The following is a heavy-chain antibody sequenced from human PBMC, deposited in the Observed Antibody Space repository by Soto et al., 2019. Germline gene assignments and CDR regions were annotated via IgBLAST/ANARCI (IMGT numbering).Heavy chain of an antibody. CDR1: GGSFSGYY. J-gene: IGHJ6*03. D-gene: IGHD6-6*01. Sequence: QVQLQQWGAGLLKPSETLSLTCAVYGGSFSGYYWSWIRQPPGKGMEWIGEINHSGSTNYNPSPKSRFTITVDTSKNQFSLKLSSVTAADTAVYYCARGGRYSSSSRLYYYYYMDVWGKGTTVTVSS. CDR2: INHSGST. CDR3: ARGGRYSSSSRLYYYYYMDV. V-gene: IGHV4-34*01.